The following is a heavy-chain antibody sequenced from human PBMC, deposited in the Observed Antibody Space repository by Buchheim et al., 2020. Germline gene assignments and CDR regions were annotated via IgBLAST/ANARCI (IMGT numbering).Heavy chain of an antibody. CDR2: IYHSGST. D-gene: IGHD2-2*01. J-gene: IGHJ4*02. Sequence: QLQLQESGSGLVKPSQTLSLTCSVSGGSISSGGYSWSWIRQPPGKGLEWIGYIYHSGSTYYNPSLKSRVTISVDTSKNQFSLKLSSVTAADTAVYYCARTIYCSSTSCQPGMDYFDYWGQGTL. CDR1: GGSISSGGYS. V-gene: IGHV4-30-2*05. CDR3: ARTIYCSSTSCQPGMDYFDY.